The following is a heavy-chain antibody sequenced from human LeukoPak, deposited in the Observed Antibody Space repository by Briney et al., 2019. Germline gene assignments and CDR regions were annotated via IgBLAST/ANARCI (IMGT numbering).Heavy chain of an antibody. J-gene: IGHJ3*02. CDR3: AKDRFYSGSPRAFDM. Sequence: GGSLRLSCAASGFTFSSYDMHWVRQAPGKGLEWVSGISGSGVSTYYADSVKGRFTFSRDNSKNTLYLQVNSLRAEDTALYYCAKDRFYSGSPRAFDMWGRGTMVTVSS. V-gene: IGHV3-23*01. CDR2: ISGSGVST. D-gene: IGHD1-26*01. CDR1: GFTFSSYD.